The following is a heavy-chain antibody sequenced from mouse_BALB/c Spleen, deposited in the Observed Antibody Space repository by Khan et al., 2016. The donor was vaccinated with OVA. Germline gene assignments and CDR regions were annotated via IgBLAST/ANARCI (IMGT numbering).Heavy chain of an antibody. CDR2: INPNNGGT. J-gene: IGHJ3*01. CDR3: AFDGYFSAWFAY. D-gene: IGHD2-3*01. V-gene: IGHV1-26*01. CDR1: GYSFTGYY. Sequence: VQLKQSGPDLVKPGASVKISCKASGYSFTGYYMHWVKQSHGKSLEWIGRINPNNGGTSYNQKFKGKAILTVDKSSSTAYMELRSLTSEDSAVXYCAFDGYFSAWFAYWGQGTLVTVSA.